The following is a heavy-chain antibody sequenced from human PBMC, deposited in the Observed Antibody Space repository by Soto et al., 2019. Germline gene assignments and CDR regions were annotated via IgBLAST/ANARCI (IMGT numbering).Heavy chain of an antibody. CDR2: ICWNDDK. D-gene: IGHD6-19*01. CDR1: GFSLRTSGVG. Sequence: GPTLVNPTQTLTLTCIFSGFSLRTSGVGVGWIRQPPGKALEWLGFICWNDDKRYSPSLKSRLTITKDTSKNQVVLTMTNMDPVDTATYYCAKSGSSGWYGWFDPWGQGALVTVSS. V-gene: IGHV2-5*01. CDR3: AKSGSSGWYGWFDP. J-gene: IGHJ5*02.